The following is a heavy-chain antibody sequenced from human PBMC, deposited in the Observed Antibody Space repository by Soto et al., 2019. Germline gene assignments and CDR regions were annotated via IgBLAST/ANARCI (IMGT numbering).Heavy chain of an antibody. J-gene: IGHJ4*02. Sequence: QVQLVESGGGVGQPGRSLRLSCAASGLTFSSYAMSWVRQAPGKGLEWVAATSYDGDNKYYADSVKGRFTISRDNSKNTLDVQMNSLRAEDTAVYYCAGVYYGGDSGNSYWGQGTLVTVAS. V-gene: IGHV3-30-3*01. CDR1: GLTFSSYA. D-gene: IGHD4-17*01. CDR2: TSYDGDNK. CDR3: AGVYYGGDSGNSY.